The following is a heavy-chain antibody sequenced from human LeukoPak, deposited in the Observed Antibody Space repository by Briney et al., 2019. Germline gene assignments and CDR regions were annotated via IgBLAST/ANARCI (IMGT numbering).Heavy chain of an antibody. CDR3: AREVGLEWLPPTENWFDP. CDR2: IYTSGST. J-gene: IGHJ5*02. D-gene: IGHD3-3*01. Sequence: SETLSLTCTVSGASISSHYWSWIRQPAGKGLEWIGRIYTSGSTNYNPSLKSRVTISVDKSKNQFSLKLSSVTAADTAVYYCAREVGLEWLPPTENWFDPWGQGTLVTVSS. CDR1: GASISSHY. V-gene: IGHV4-4*07.